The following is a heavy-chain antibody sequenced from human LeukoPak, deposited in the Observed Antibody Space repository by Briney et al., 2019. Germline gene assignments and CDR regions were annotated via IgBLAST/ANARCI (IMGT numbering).Heavy chain of an antibody. CDR3: ARNILFAFDI. CDR1: GLTVSSTY. J-gene: IGHJ3*02. Sequence: GGSLRLSCAASGLTVSSTYMSWVRQAPGKGLEWVSIIYNDGSTYYADSMKGRFTISRDNSKNTLYLQVNSLRAEDTAMYYCARNILFAFDIWGQGTMVAVSS. V-gene: IGHV3-53*01. CDR2: IYNDGST.